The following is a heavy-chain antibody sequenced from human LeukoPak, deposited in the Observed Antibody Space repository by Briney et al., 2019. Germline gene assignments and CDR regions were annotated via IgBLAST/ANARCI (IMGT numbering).Heavy chain of an antibody. Sequence: KASETLSLTCTVSGGSMSSYYWSFIRQSAGTGLEWLGRIHTSGTTWYNPSLKSRVTLSVDASKNQFSLKLNSVTAADTAVYYCATRGTVTDAFDIWGQGTMVTVSS. D-gene: IGHD3-16*01. V-gene: IGHV4-4*07. CDR1: GGSMSSYY. J-gene: IGHJ3*02. CDR3: ATRGTVTDAFDI. CDR2: IHTSGTT.